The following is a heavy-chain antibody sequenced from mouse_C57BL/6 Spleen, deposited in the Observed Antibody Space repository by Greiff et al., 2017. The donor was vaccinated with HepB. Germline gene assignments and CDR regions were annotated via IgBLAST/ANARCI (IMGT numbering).Heavy chain of an antibody. V-gene: IGHV5-4*03. D-gene: IGHD2-5*01. CDR3: ASLYSNYETY. Sequence: EVKLVESGGGLVKPGGSLKLSCAASGFTFSSYAMSWVRQTPEKRLEWVATISDGGSYTYYPDNVKGRFTISRDNAKNNLYLQMSHLKSEDTAMYYCASLYSNYETYWGQGTLVTVSA. J-gene: IGHJ3*01. CDR1: GFTFSSYA. CDR2: ISDGGSYT.